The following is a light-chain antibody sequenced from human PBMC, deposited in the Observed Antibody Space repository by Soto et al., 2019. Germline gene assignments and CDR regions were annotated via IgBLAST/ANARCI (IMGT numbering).Light chain of an antibody. V-gene: IGLV2-8*01. CDR3: TSYAGTNNFNV. Sequence: QSALTQHPSASGSPGQSVTISCTGTSSDVGAYDYVSWYQQHPGKAPKLMIYEVSKRPSGVPDRFSGSKSGNTASLTVSGLQAEDEADYYCTSYAGTNNFNVFGPGTKLTVL. J-gene: IGLJ1*01. CDR2: EVS. CDR1: SSDVGAYDY.